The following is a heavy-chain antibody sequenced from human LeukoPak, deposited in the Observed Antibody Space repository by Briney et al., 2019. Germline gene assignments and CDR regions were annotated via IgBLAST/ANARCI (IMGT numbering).Heavy chain of an antibody. CDR3: ARSTMVRGVIFDY. CDR2: ISYDGSNK. D-gene: IGHD3-10*01. Sequence: QAGGSLRLSCAASGFTFSSYAMHWVRQAPGKGLEWVAVISYDGSNKYYADSVKGRFTISRDNSKNTLYLQMNSQRAEDTAVYYCARSTMVRGVIFDYWGQGTLVTVSS. V-gene: IGHV3-30*04. J-gene: IGHJ4*02. CDR1: GFTFSSYA.